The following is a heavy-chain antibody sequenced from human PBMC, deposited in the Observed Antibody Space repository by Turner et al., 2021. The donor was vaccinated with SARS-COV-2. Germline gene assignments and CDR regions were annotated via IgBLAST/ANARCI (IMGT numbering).Heavy chain of an antibody. CDR3: ARDHRPVVVPAAKRAGSYYYGMDV. J-gene: IGHJ6*02. CDR2: IGSSSSYI. Sequence: EVQLVESGGGLVKPGGSHRLSCAASGFTFSSYSMNWVRQAPGKGLEWVSSIGSSSSYIYYADSVKGRFTISRDNAKNSLYLQMNSLRAEDTAVYYCARDHRPVVVPAAKRAGSYYYGMDVWGQGTTVTVSS. CDR1: GFTFSSYS. D-gene: IGHD2-2*01. V-gene: IGHV3-21*01.